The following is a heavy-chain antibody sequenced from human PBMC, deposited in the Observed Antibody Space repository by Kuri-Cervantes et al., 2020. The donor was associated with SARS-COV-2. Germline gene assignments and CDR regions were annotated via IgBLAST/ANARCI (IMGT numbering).Heavy chain of an antibody. D-gene: IGHD2-2*02. CDR2: FDPEDGET. V-gene: IGHV1-24*01. CDR1: GYTLTELS. J-gene: IGHJ6*02. Sequence: ASVKVSCKVSGYTLTELSMHWVRQAPGKGLEWMGGFDPEDGETIYAQKFQGRVTMTEDTSTDTAYMELSRLRSDDTAVYYCASGNRVSGYCSSTSCYTRNYYGMDVWGQGTTVTVSS. CDR3: ASGNRVSGYCSSTSCYTRNYYGMDV.